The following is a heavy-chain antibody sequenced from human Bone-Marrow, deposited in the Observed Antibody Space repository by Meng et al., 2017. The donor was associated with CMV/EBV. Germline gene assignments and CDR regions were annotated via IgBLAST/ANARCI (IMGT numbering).Heavy chain of an antibody. Sequence: SQSMSLTCPVSGGSISSYYWSWIRQPPGKGLEWIGYIQYSGSTYYNRSLKSRVTISVDTSKSQFSLKLSSLTAADTAFYYWATLWIGYYSGSWFDPWGQGTLVTVSS. V-gene: IGHV4-59*04. CDR3: ATLWIGYYSGSWFDP. CDR1: GGSISSYY. J-gene: IGHJ5*02. D-gene: IGHD3-3*01. CDR2: IQYSGST.